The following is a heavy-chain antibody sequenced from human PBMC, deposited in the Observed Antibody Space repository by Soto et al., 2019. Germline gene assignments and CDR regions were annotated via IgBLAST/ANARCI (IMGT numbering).Heavy chain of an antibody. V-gene: IGHV1-69*06. CDR3: ARGVYGSGNYYTGPSAFDI. CDR1: GGTLSDHG. D-gene: IGHD3-10*01. CDR2: TIPVFNTA. Sequence: QVQLEQSGAEVKKPGSSVKVSCKASGGTLSDHGVAWLRQDPGQGLEWMGGTIPVFNTAKYAQKFQGIVTVTADKFTNIAYMELSSLRSEDTAFYFCARGVYGSGNYYTGPSAFDIWGQGTMVIVSS. J-gene: IGHJ3*02.